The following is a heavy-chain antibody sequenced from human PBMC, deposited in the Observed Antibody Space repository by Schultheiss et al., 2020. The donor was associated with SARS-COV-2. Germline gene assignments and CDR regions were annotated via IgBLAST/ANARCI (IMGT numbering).Heavy chain of an antibody. CDR3: ASPGITGTTTFDY. CDR1: GYTFTSYY. J-gene: IGHJ4*02. D-gene: IGHD1-7*01. Sequence: ASVKVSCKASGYTFTSYYMHWVRQAPGQGLEWMGRINPKSGDANYAQKFQGRVTMTRDTSISAAYMDLRRLRSEDTAVYYCASPGITGTTTFDYWGQGTLVTVSS. V-gene: IGHV1-2*06. CDR2: INPKSGDA.